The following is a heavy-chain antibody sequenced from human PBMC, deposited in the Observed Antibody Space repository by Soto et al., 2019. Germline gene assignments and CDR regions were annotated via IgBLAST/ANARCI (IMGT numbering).Heavy chain of an antibody. CDR1: GFTCSRYD. Sequence: QVQLVESGGGVVQPGRSLRLSCAASGFTCSRYDMHWVRQAPGKGLAWVAVISYDGSRKYYADSVKGRCTISRDNSKNTLHLKMNSLGAEDTAVYYCAKGKGCSAGSCGIYYYYGMDVWGKGTTVTVSS. D-gene: IGHD2-15*01. CDR2: ISYDGSRK. CDR3: AKGKGCSAGSCGIYYYYGMDV. J-gene: IGHJ6*04. V-gene: IGHV3-30*18.